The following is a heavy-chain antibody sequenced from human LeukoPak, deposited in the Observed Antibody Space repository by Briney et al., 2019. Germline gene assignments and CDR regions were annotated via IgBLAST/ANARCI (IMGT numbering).Heavy chain of an antibody. D-gene: IGHD3-16*01. CDR2: ISASGDVT. CDR1: GFTFSKFP. CDR3: ARVQDVALSRTGGPDY. Sequence: PGGSLRLSCAASGFTFSKFPMGWVRQAPGRGLEWVSAISASGDVTFYADSLRGRFTISRDNSKNSLYLQMNSLRAEDTAVYYCARVQDVALSRTGGPDYWGQGTLVTVSS. J-gene: IGHJ4*02. V-gene: IGHV3-23*01.